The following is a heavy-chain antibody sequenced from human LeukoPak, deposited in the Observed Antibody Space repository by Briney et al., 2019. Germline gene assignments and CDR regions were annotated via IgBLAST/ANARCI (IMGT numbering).Heavy chain of an antibody. CDR3: AGINDYGDPTGAFDI. CDR1: GFTFSSYA. J-gene: IGHJ3*02. D-gene: IGHD4-17*01. V-gene: IGHV3-23*01. CDR2: ISGSGGRT. Sequence: PGGSLRLSCAASGFTFSSYAMSWVRQAPGKGLEWVSAISGSGGRTYYADSVKGRFTISRDNSKNTLYLQMNSLRAEDTAVYYCAGINDYGDPTGAFDIWGQGTMVTVSS.